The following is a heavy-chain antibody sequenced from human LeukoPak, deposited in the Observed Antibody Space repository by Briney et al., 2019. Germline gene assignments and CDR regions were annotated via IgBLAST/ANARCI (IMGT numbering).Heavy chain of an antibody. CDR1: GFTFSSYA. V-gene: IGHV3-23*01. J-gene: IGHJ4*02. CDR3: AKSRGESRGASNY. Sequence: GGSLRLSCAASGFTFSSYAMNWVRQAPGKGLXWVSFISGSGDTTYYADSVKGRFTISRDSSKNTLYLQMNSLRAEDTAVYYCAKSRGESRGASNYWGQGTLVTVSS. D-gene: IGHD1-26*01. CDR2: ISGSGDTT.